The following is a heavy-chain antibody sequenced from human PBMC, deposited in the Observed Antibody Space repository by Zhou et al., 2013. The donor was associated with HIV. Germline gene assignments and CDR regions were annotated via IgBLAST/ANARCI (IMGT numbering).Heavy chain of an antibody. D-gene: IGHD2-21*02. CDR3: ARDRVTYCGGDCPSDY. V-gene: IGHV1-18*01. Sequence: QVHLVQSGAEVKKPGASVKVSCTASGYNFGIYAVTWVRQAPGQGLEWMGWISAYSGHTYYAQKFQGRATMTTDTSTNTAYLELRSLGSDDTAVYYCARDRVTYCGGDCPSDYWGQGTLVTVSS. CDR1: GYNFGIYA. J-gene: IGHJ4*02. CDR2: ISAYSGHT.